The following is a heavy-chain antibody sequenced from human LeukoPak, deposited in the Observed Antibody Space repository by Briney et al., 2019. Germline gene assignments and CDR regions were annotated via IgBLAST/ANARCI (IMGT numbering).Heavy chain of an antibody. CDR1: GFTVSSYA. Sequence: GGSLRLSCAASGFTVSSYAMSWVRQAPGKGLEWVSAISGSGGSTYYADSVKGRFTISRDNSKNTLYLQMNSLRAEDTAVYYCAKDQTKLSSSWQKDYWGQGTLVTVSS. V-gene: IGHV3-23*01. D-gene: IGHD6-13*01. CDR2: ISGSGGST. J-gene: IGHJ4*02. CDR3: AKDQTKLSSSWQKDY.